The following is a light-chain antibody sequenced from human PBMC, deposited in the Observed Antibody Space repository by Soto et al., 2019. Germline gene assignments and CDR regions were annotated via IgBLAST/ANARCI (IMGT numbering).Light chain of an antibody. V-gene: IGKV1-17*01. CDR3: LQLNTYPWT. J-gene: IGKJ1*01. Sequence: IQMTQSPSSLSASVGDRLSITCRASQVITNDLGWYQQKPGKAPKRLIYAASTLQSGVPSRFSGSVSGTEFTLTISSLQPEDVATYYCLQLNTYPWTFGQGTKVEIK. CDR1: QVITND. CDR2: AAS.